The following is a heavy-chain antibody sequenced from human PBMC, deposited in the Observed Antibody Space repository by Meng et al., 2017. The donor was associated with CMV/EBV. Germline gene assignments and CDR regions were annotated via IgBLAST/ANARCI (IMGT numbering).Heavy chain of an antibody. J-gene: IGHJ5*02. Sequence: SQTLSLTGAVYGGSFSGYYWSWIRQPPGKGLEWIGEINHSGSTNYNPSLKSRVTISVDTSKNQFSLKLSSVTAADTAVYYCARGQIYYYGSGATNWFDPWGQGTLVTVSS. V-gene: IGHV4-34*01. CDR1: GGSFSGYY. D-gene: IGHD3-10*01. CDR3: ARGQIYYYGSGATNWFDP. CDR2: INHSGST.